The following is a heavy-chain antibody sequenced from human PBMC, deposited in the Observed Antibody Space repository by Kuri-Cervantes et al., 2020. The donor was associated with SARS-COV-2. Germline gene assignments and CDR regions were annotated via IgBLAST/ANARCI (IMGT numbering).Heavy chain of an antibody. J-gene: IGHJ4*02. CDR2: INPDGSYT. Sequence: GRSLSLSCAASGFSFSGHWLHWVRQAPGQGLVWVSRINPDGSYTNNVDSVKGRFTLSRDNAKNMLFLQMNSLRAEDTDVYYCVRDGDHWNFDYWGQGTLVTVSS. CDR3: VRDGDHWNFDY. CDR1: GFSFSGHW. V-gene: IGHV3-74*01. D-gene: IGHD1-1*01.